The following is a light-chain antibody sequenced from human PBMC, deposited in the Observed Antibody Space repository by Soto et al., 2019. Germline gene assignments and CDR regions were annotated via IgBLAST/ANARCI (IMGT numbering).Light chain of an antibody. CDR3: HQYGSSPRT. J-gene: IGKJ1*01. Sequence: EIVLTQSPGTLSLSPGERAALSCRASRSLSSTSLAWYQQRPGQAPRLLIYDASSRATGIPDRFSGSGSGTDFTLTINTLEPDDFAVYYCHQYGSSPRTFGQGTKVEI. CDR2: DAS. V-gene: IGKV3-20*01. CDR1: RSLSSTS.